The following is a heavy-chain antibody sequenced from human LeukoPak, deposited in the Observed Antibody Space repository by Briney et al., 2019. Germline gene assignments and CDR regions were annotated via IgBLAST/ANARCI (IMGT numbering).Heavy chain of an antibody. CDR3: ARATYYYDSSGAHPGMDV. J-gene: IGHJ6*02. CDR1: GGSISSSSYY. Sequence: PSETLSLTCTVSGGSISSSSYYWGWIRQPSGKGLEWIGSIYYSGSTYYNPSLKSRVTISVDTSKNQFSLKLSSVTAADTAVYYCARATYYYDSSGAHPGMDVWGQGTTVTVSS. V-gene: IGHV4-39*07. D-gene: IGHD3-22*01. CDR2: IYYSGST.